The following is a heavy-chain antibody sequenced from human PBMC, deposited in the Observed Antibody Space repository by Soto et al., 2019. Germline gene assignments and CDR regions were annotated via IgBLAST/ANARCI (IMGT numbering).Heavy chain of an antibody. CDR3: ARDGSGSYSYYYFDY. D-gene: IGHD3-10*01. Sequence: PSETLSLTCTVSGGSISSGDYYWSWIRQPPGKGLEWIGDIYYSGSTYYNPSLKSRVTISVDTSKNQFSLKLSSVTAADTAVYYCARDGSGSYSYYYFDYWGQGTLVTVSS. CDR2: IYYSGST. CDR1: GGSISSGDYY. V-gene: IGHV4-30-4*01. J-gene: IGHJ4*02.